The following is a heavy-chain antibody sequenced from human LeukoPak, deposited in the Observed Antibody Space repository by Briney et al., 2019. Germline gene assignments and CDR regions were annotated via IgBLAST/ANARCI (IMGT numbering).Heavy chain of an antibody. CDR2: TSSSGSTT. Sequence: KPGGSLRLSCAASELTFSDYYMSWIRQAPGKGLEWIAYTSSSGSTTYYADSVKGRFTVSRDNAEKSLYLQMNSLRAEDTAVYYCARRIRAVNQVAQHGDYFWFDPWGQGTLVTVSS. CDR1: ELTFSDYY. CDR3: ARRIRAVNQVAQHGDYFWFDP. D-gene: IGHD4-17*01. V-gene: IGHV3-11*01. J-gene: IGHJ5*02.